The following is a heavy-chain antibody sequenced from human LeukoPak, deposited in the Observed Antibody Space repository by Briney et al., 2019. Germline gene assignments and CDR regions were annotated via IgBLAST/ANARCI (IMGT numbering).Heavy chain of an antibody. J-gene: IGHJ6*03. CDR1: GGSISSSSYY. D-gene: IGHD2-15*01. CDR2: IYYSGST. V-gene: IGHV4-39*01. Sequence: SETLSLTCTVSGGSISSSSYYWGWIRQPPGKELEWIGSIYYSGSTYYNPSLKSRVTISVDTSKNQSSLKLSSVTAADTAVYYCARLTIGYYYYYYMDVWGKGTTVTVSS. CDR3: ARLTIGYYYYYYMDV.